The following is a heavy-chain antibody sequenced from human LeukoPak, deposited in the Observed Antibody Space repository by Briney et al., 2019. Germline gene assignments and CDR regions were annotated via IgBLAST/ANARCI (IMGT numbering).Heavy chain of an antibody. CDR1: VGSPRSGAYC. Sequence: SETLCLTSAVSVGSPRSGAYCWGSVRQPPGKGLGSLGYIYYSGSNYYNPSLKSRVTISVDTSKNQFSLKLSSVTAADTAVYYCARGSPRGWSIDYWGQGTLVTVSS. CDR2: IYYSGSN. D-gene: IGHD6-19*01. J-gene: IGHJ4*02. CDR3: ARGSPRGWSIDY. V-gene: IGHV4-30-4*01.